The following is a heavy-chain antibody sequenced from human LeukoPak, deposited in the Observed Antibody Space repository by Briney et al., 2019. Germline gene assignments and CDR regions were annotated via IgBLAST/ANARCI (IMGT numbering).Heavy chain of an antibody. J-gene: IGHJ6*02. CDR1: GFTFNYAW. CDR2: TVSEIDGGTT. V-gene: IGHV3-15*04. CDR3: TTDEDWNYARKDV. Sequence: AGRSLRLSCAASGFTFNYAWMSWVRQVPGKGLEWVGQTVSEIDGGTTDYATPVKGRFTISRDDSKSTLYLQMNSLKIEDTAVYYCTTDEDWNYARKDVWGQGATVIVSS. D-gene: IGHD1-7*01.